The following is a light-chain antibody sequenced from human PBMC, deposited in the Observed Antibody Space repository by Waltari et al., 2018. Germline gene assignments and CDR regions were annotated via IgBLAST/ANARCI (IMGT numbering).Light chain of an antibody. J-gene: IGLJ2*01. CDR3: SSHTTSSTLV. CDR2: DVT. CDR1: SSDVGRYKF. V-gene: IGLV2-14*03. Sequence: QSALTQPASVSGSPGQSITISCTGSSSDVGRYKFVSWYQQHPGKAPKLMLFDVTDRPSGVSDRFSGSKSGNTASLTISGLQPEDEADYYCSSHTTSSTLVFGGGTRVTVL.